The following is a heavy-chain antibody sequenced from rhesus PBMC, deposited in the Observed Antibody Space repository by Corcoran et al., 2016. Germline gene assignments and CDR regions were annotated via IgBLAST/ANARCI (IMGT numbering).Heavy chain of an antibody. Sequence: EVQLVQSGAEVKRPGESLTIPCKTSGYSFTSYWISWGRPMPGKGLEWMGAIDPSDSDTRYSPSFQGQVTISADKSISTAYRQWSSLKASDSATYYCAKGYTHWGQGVLVTVSS. CDR3: AKGYTH. CDR2: IDPSDSDT. V-gene: IGHV5-2*01. D-gene: IGHD1-1*01. CDR1: GYSFTSYW. J-gene: IGHJ4*01.